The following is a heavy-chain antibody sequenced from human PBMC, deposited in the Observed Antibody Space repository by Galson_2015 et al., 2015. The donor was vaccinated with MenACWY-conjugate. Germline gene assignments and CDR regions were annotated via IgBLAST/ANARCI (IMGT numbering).Heavy chain of an antibody. J-gene: IGHJ6*02. Sequence: SLRLSCAASGFTFSSYWMSWVRQAPGKGLEWVANIKQDGSEKYYVDSVKGRFTISRDNAKNSLYLQMNSLRAEDTAVYYCARVGYSGYDYFSYYYYYYGMDVWGQGTTVTVSS. CDR1: GFTFSSYW. D-gene: IGHD5-12*01. CDR3: ARVGYSGYDYFSYYYYYYGMDV. CDR2: IKQDGSEK. V-gene: IGHV3-7*03.